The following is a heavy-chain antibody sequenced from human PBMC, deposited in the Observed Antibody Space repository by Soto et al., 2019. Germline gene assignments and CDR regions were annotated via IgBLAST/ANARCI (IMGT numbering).Heavy chain of an antibody. J-gene: IGHJ4*02. CDR1: GYTFSTYP. V-gene: IGHV1-18*01. CDR2: ISTYNGKT. Sequence: ASVKVSCKTSGYTFSTYPISWVRQAPGQGLEWVGWISTYNGKTNYGQKFQGRVAITTDTSTSTAYMDLRNLRSDDTAVYYCARDRVEAALGTFDQWGQGTLVTVSS. D-gene: IGHD6-13*01. CDR3: ARDRVEAALGTFDQ.